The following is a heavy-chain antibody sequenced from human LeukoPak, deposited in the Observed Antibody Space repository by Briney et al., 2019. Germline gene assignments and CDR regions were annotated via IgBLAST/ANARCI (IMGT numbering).Heavy chain of an antibody. CDR3: ATFPTLRLGELSLYRRIPY. CDR2: IYYSGST. D-gene: IGHD3-16*02. CDR1: GGSISSSSYY. Sequence: PSETLSLTCTVSGGSISSSSYYWGWIRQPPGKGLEWIGSIYYSGSTYYNPSLKSRVTISVDTSKNQFSLKLSSVTAADTAVYYCATFPTLRLGELSLYRRIPYCGQGTLVTVSS. V-gene: IGHV4-39*01. J-gene: IGHJ4*02.